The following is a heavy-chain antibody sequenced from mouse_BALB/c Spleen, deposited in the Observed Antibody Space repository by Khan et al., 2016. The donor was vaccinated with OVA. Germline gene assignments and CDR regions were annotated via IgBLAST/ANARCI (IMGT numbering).Heavy chain of an antibody. CDR1: GYSFTTYY. J-gene: IGHJ3*01. CDR2: IDTFSGGT. V-gene: IGHV1S135*01. D-gene: IGHD2-2*01. CDR3: TRHGYVAWFTY. Sequence: EVQLQQSGPELMKPGASVKISCKASGYSFTTYYIHWVIQSHGKSLEWIGYIDTFSGGTTQNQKFKGKATLTVDKSSSTAYIHISNLKSEDYAVYYCTRHGYVAWFTYWGQGTLVTVSA.